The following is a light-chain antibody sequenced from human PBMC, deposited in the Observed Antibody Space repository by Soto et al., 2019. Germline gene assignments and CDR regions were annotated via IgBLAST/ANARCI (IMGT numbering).Light chain of an antibody. CDR2: GHN. V-gene: IGLV1-40*01. Sequence: QSVLTQPPQFSGAPGKRVTISCTGGTPNTGAGYEVHWYQQVPGTAPKLLVSGHNNRPAEVPDRFFGSKSGTSASLTITGLLAEDEADYYCQSFDSSLGGSGVFGGGTKVTVL. CDR3: QSFDSSLGGSGV. J-gene: IGLJ3*02. CDR1: TPNTGAGYE.